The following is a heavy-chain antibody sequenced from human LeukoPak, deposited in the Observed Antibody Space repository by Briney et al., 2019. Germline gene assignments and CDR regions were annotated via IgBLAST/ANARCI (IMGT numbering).Heavy chain of an antibody. D-gene: IGHD2-2*01. CDR1: GYTFTGYY. J-gene: IGHJ4*02. CDR2: INPNSGGT. V-gene: IGHV1-2*02. Sequence: ASVKVSCKASGYTFTGYYMHWVRQAPGQGLEWMGLINPNSGGTNYAQKFQGRVTMTRDTSISTAYMELSRLRSEDTAVYYCATLGGLSSTSRIIAFDYWGQGTLVTVSS. CDR3: ATLGGLSSTSRIIAFDY.